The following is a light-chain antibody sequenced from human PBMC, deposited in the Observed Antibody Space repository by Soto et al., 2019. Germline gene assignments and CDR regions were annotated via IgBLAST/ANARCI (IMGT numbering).Light chain of an antibody. J-gene: IGKJ4*01. CDR3: QQLDSYPLT. CDR2: AAS. CDR1: QGISTY. V-gene: IGKV1-9*01. Sequence: DIQLTQSPSFLSASVGDRVTITCQASQGISTYLAWYQQKPGKAPELLIYAASTLQSGVPSRFSGSGSGTEFTLTISSLQPEDFATYYCQQLDSYPLTLGGGTKVDIK.